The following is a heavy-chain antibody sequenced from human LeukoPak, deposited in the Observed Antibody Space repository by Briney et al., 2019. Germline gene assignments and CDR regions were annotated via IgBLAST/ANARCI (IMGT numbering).Heavy chain of an antibody. CDR3: ARADYYDSTGDV. D-gene: IGHD3-22*01. Sequence: SETLSLTCAVYGGSFSGYYWSWIRQPPGKGLEWIGEINHSGSTNYNPSLKSRVTISVDTSQNQFSLKLSSVTAADTAVYYCARADYYDSTGDVWGKGNTVTVSS. CDR2: INHSGST. V-gene: IGHV4-34*01. J-gene: IGHJ6*04. CDR1: GGSFSGYY.